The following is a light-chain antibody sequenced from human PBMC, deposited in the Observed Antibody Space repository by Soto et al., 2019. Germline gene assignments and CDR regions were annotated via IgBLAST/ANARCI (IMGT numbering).Light chain of an antibody. V-gene: IGKV3-15*01. CDR2: GAS. CDR1: QSVSGN. CDR3: QQYNNWPPLT. J-gene: IGKJ4*01. Sequence: EIVMTQSPATLSVSPGERATLSCRASQSVSGNLAWYQQKPGQAPRLLIYGASTRATGIPARFSGSGSGTEFTLTISSLPSEDLAVYYCQQYNNWPPLTFGGGTKVEIK.